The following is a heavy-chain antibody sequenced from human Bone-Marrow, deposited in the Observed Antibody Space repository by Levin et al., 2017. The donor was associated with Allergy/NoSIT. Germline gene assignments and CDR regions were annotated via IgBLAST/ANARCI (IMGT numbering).Heavy chain of an antibody. D-gene: IGHD3-3*01. V-gene: IGHV2-5*01. J-gene: IGHJ5*02. CDR2: IYWNDDK. CDR1: GFSLTTSGVG. Sequence: SGPTLVKPTQTLTLTCTFSGFSLTTSGVGVGWIRQPPGKALEWLALIYWNDDKRYSPSLKGRLTITTDTSKNQVVLTMTYMDPVDTATYYCAQTAVFNDVWNGFHVEGQPDQSWFDPWGQGTLVTVSS. CDR3: AQTAVFNDVWNGFHVEGQPDQSWFDP.